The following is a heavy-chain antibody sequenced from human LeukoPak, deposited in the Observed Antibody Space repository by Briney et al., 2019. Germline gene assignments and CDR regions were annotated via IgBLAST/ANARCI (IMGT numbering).Heavy chain of an antibody. CDR1: GGSISSGTYY. D-gene: IGHD3-10*01. V-gene: IGHV4-39*06. Sequence: SETLSLTCTVSGGSISSGTYYWGWIRPPPGKGLEWVGSIYYSGSTYYNPSLRSRVTISVNTSNKLFPLRMTSVTAADTAVYYCARASCFGESIYDYEGWGKVTTV. J-gene: IGHJ6*03. CDR3: ARASCFGESIYDYEG. CDR2: IYYSGST.